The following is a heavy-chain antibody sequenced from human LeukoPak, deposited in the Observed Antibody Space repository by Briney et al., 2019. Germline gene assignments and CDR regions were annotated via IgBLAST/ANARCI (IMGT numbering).Heavy chain of an antibody. D-gene: IGHD2-8*01. V-gene: IGHV3-7*01. J-gene: IGHJ4*02. CDR3: ARDLAGVLDY. Sequence: GESLRLSCAASGFTFSTYWMAWVRQAPGKGLEWVANIKYDESEKYYVDSVKGRFTISRDNAKNSLFLQMNSLRAEDTAVYYCARDLAGVLDYWGRGTLVTVS. CDR1: GFTFSTYW. CDR2: IKYDESEK.